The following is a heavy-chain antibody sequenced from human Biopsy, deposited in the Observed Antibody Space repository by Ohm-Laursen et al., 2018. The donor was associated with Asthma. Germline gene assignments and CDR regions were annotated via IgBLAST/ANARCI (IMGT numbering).Heavy chain of an antibody. CDR3: ARCQVGYSSGWSLLLKKIYYSGMDV. CDR1: GGTFSNFA. V-gene: IGHV1-69*01. Sequence: GSPVTVSCKAPGGTFSNFAISWVRQAPGQGLEWLGGIMTVFGTTNYAQKFQGRVTITADESTSTAYMEVTSLRSEDTAIYYCARCQVGYSSGWSLLLKKIYYSGMDVWGQGTAVTVSS. CDR2: IMTVFGTT. D-gene: IGHD6-19*01. J-gene: IGHJ6*02.